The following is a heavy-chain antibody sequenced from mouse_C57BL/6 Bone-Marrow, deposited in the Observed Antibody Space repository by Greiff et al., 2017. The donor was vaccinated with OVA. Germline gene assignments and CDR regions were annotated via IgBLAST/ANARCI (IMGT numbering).Heavy chain of an antibody. J-gene: IGHJ1*03. V-gene: IGHV5-2*01. CDR2: INSDGGST. D-gene: IGHD2-5*01. CDR3: ARHGDYSNSLEDFDV. CDR1: EYEFPSHD. Sequence: DVKLVESGGGLVQPGESLKLSCESNEYEFPSHDMSWVRKTPEKRLELVAAINSDGGSTYYPDTMERRFIISRDNTKKTLYLQMSSLRSEDTALYYCARHGDYSNSLEDFDVWGTGTTVTVSS.